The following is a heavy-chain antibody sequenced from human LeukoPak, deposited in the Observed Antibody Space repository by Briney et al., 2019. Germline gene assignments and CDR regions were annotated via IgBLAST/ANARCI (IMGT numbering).Heavy chain of an antibody. J-gene: IGHJ6*03. Sequence: GESLKISCKGPGYSFTSYWIGWVRQMPGKGLERMGIIYPGDSDTRYSPSFQGQVTISADKSISTAYLQWSSLKASDTAMYYCARRVGSSSWYGVYYYIDVWGKGTTVTLSS. CDR3: ARRVGSSSWYGVYYYIDV. CDR2: IYPGDSDT. CDR1: GYSFTSYW. V-gene: IGHV5-51*01. D-gene: IGHD6-13*01.